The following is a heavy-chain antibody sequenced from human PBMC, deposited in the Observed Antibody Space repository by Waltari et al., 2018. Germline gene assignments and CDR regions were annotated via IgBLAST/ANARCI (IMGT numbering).Heavy chain of an antibody. V-gene: IGHV3-23*04. CDR3: ATRGTYYKFDY. J-gene: IGHJ4*02. CDR1: GFTFSRYA. CDR2: ISGTGGST. D-gene: IGHD1-26*01. Sequence: EVQLVESGGDLVQPGGSLSLSCSASGFTFSRYAMSWVRQAPGKGLEWVSAISGTGGSTYYADSVKGRFTISRDNSKNTLYLQMNSLRAEDAAVYYCATRGTYYKFDYWGQGSLVTVSS.